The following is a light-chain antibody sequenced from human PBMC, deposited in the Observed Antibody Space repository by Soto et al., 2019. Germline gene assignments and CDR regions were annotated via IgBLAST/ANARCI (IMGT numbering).Light chain of an antibody. Sequence: DIQMTQSPTTLSASLGDRVTITCRASQSINTWLAWYQQKSGKAPKLLIYDASSLESGVPSRFSGSGSGTEFTLTISSLQPDDFATCYCQQYNSYPWTFGQGTKVDI. CDR3: QQYNSYPWT. CDR1: QSINTW. J-gene: IGKJ1*01. V-gene: IGKV1-5*01. CDR2: DAS.